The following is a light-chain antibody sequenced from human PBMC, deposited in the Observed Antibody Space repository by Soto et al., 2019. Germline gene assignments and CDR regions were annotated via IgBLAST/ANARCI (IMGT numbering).Light chain of an antibody. J-gene: IGLJ2*01. CDR3: CSYGGSYTFR. CDR2: DVS. Sequence: QSALTQPRSLSGSPGQSVTISCTGTSSDVGGYNYVSWYQQHPGKAPKLMIYDVSKRPSGVPDRFSGSKSGNRASLTISGLQAEDEADYYCCSYGGSYTFRFGAGTKLTVL. CDR1: SSDVGGYNY. V-gene: IGLV2-11*01.